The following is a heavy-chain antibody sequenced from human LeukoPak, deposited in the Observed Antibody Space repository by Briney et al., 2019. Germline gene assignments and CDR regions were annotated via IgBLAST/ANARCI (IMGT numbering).Heavy chain of an antibody. Sequence: PGGSLRLSCAASGFTFSSYAMHWVRQAPGKGLEWVAVISYDGSNKYYADSVKGRFTISRDNSKNTLYLQMNSLRAEDTAVYYCATSPEGGQLVDYWGQGTLVTVSS. D-gene: IGHD6-13*01. CDR1: GFTFSSYA. J-gene: IGHJ4*02. V-gene: IGHV3-30-3*01. CDR2: ISYDGSNK. CDR3: ATSPEGGQLVDY.